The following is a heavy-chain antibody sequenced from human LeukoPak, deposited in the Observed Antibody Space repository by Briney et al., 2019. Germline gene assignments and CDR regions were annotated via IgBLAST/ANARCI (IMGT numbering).Heavy chain of an antibody. Sequence: ASVKVSCKASGGTFSSYAISWVRQAPGQGLEWMGGIIPIFGTANYAQKFQGRVAITTDESTSTAYMELSSLRSEDTAVYYCARGERGDDFRSGYYRAWDYWGQGTLVTVSS. CDR3: ARGERGDDFRSGYYRAWDY. J-gene: IGHJ4*02. CDR2: IIPIFGTA. V-gene: IGHV1-69*05. D-gene: IGHD3-3*01. CDR1: GGTFSSYA.